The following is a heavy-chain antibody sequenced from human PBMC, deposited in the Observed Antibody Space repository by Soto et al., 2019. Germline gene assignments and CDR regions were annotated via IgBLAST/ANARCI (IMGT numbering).Heavy chain of an antibody. CDR3: ARVLRIAALRPHWFDP. D-gene: IGHD6-13*01. Sequence: LQTLSLTCVISGGSVSSNIAALNWVRQSPSRGLEWLGRTKYRSKWYTDYATSVKSRITINPDTSKNQFSLKLSSVTAADTAVYYCARVLRIAALRPHWFDPWGQGTLVTVSS. V-gene: IGHV6-1*01. J-gene: IGHJ5*02. CDR2: TKYRSKWYT. CDR1: GGSVSSNIAA.